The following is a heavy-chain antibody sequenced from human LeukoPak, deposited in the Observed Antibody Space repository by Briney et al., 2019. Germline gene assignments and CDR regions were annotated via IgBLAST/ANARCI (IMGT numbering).Heavy chain of an antibody. D-gene: IGHD5-24*01. CDR3: ATYEEMATSFDY. J-gene: IGHJ4*02. V-gene: IGHV1-69*13. CDR2: IIPIFGTA. Sequence: ASVKVSCKASGGTFTSYAISWVRQAPGQGLEWMGGIIPIFGTANYAQKFQGRVTITADESTSTAYMALSSLTSTHTAPYYFATYEEMATSFDYWSQGPLVTVSS. CDR1: GGTFTSYA.